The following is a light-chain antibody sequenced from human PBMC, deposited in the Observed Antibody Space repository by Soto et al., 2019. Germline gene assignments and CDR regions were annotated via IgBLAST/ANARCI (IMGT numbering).Light chain of an antibody. J-gene: IGKJ1*01. CDR1: QSVSSN. V-gene: IGKV3-15*01. CDR2: GAS. CDR3: QQYNNWPLT. Sequence: EIVMTQSPATLSVSPGERATLSCRASQSVSSNLAWYQQKPGQAPRLLIYGASTRATGIPARFSGSGSETEFTLTISSMQSEDFAVYYCQQYNNWPLTFGQGTKVEIQ.